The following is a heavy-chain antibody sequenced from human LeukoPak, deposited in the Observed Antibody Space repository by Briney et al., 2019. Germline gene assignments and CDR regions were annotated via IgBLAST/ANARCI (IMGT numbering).Heavy chain of an antibody. CDR1: GSSFTSYW. D-gene: IGHD1-26*01. Sequence: GESLQISCQGSGSSFTSYWIGWVRQMPGKGLEWMGIIYPGDSDTRYSPSFQGQVTISADKSISTTYLQWSSLKASDTAMYYCARPSGSYQYYFDYWGQGTLVTVSS. CDR2: IYPGDSDT. V-gene: IGHV5-51*01. J-gene: IGHJ4*02. CDR3: ARPSGSYQYYFDY.